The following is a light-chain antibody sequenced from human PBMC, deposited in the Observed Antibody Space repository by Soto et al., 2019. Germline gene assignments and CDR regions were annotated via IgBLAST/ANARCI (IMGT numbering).Light chain of an antibody. Sequence: DIQMTQSPSSVSASVGDRVTITCRASQDVGKWLAWYQQKQGKAPTILIHGASSLQSGVPSRYRGSGSWTDFTLTITRLQPEDFETYYCQQANSFPITFGQGTRLEIK. CDR3: QQANSFPIT. CDR2: GAS. J-gene: IGKJ5*01. V-gene: IGKV1-12*01. CDR1: QDVGKW.